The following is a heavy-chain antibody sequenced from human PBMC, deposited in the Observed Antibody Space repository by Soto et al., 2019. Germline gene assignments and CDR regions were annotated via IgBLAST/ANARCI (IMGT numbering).Heavy chain of an antibody. Sequence: QVQLQESGPGLVKPSETLSLTCTVSGGSISSYYWSWIRQPPGKGLEWIGYIYYSGSTNYNPSLKSRVTISVDTSKNQFSLKLSSVTAADTAVYYCASLAWNDGDYWGQGTLVTVSS. D-gene: IGHD1-1*01. V-gene: IGHV4-59*08. CDR3: ASLAWNDGDY. J-gene: IGHJ4*02. CDR2: IYYSGST. CDR1: GGSISSYY.